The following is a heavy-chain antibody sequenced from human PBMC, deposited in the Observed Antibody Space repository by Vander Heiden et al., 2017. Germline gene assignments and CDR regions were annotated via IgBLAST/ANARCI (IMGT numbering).Heavy chain of an antibody. CDR1: GYTFTNYD. CDR2: MSPDGGHT. Sequence: QIQLVQSGPEVQKPGASVKVSCKASGYTFTNYDINWVRQATGQGHEYMGWMSPDGGHTGYAPKFQGRVTMTRNTSISTAYMELDGLRPEDTAVYDCARTMWFGEEGDDYWGQGTLGTVSS. D-gene: IGHD3-10*01. V-gene: IGHV1-8*01. CDR3: ARTMWFGEEGDDY. J-gene: IGHJ4*02.